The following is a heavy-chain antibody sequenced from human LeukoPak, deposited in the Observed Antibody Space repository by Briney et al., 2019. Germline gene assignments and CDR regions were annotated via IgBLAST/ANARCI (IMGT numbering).Heavy chain of an antibody. J-gene: IGHJ4*02. D-gene: IGHD3-9*01. CDR3: AKDTGILTGYYYFDY. V-gene: IGHV3-30*02. CDR2: IRYDGSNK. Sequence: GGSLRLSCAASGFTFSSYGMHWVRQAPGKGLEWVAFIRYDGSNKYYADSVKGRFTISRDNSKNTLYLQMNSLRAEDTAVYYCAKDTGILTGYYYFDYWGQGTLVTVSS. CDR1: GFTFSSYG.